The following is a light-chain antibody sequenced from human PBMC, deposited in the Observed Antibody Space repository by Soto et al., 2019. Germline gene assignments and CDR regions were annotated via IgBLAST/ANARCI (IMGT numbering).Light chain of an antibody. CDR2: RVS. J-gene: IGKJ1*01. Sequence: DIQMTQSPSTLSASVGDRVTITCRASQSINTWLAWYQQKPGKAPKLLIYRVSNLKSGVPSTFSGSGSGTEFTLTISSLQPDDLATYYCQQYSSYPWTFGQGTTVEIK. V-gene: IGKV1-5*03. CDR1: QSINTW. CDR3: QQYSSYPWT.